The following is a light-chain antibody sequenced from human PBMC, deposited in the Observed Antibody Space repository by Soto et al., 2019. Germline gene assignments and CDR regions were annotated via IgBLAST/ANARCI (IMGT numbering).Light chain of an antibody. J-gene: IGKJ5*01. CDR2: DGS. V-gene: IGKV1-5*01. CDR1: QSISWW. CDR3: QQYNNFRWT. Sequence: DIHMTQSPSTLSSSIVDRVTITCRASQSISWWLAWYQQKPGKAPKLLISDGSTLESGVPLGFRGSGSGTDFTLTISSLQPDDVATYYCQQYNNFRWTFGQGTRLEIK.